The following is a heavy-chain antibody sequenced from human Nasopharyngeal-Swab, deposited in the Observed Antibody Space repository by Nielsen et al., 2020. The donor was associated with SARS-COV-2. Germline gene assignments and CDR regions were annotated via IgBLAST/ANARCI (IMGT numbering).Heavy chain of an antibody. J-gene: IGHJ6*02. V-gene: IGHV3-48*02. CDR2: ISSSSGIR. Sequence: WIRQPPGKGLEWVSYISSSSGIRYYADSVKGRFSISRDNAKNSLYLQMNSLRDEDTAVYYCARGVLVRGVLAHFYYYAMDVWGQGTTVTVSS. D-gene: IGHD3-10*01. CDR3: ARGVLVRGVLAHFYYYAMDV.